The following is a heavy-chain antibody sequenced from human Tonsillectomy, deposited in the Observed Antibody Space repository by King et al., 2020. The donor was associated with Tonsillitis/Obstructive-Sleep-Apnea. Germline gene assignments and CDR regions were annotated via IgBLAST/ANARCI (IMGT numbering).Heavy chain of an antibody. Sequence: VQLVESGGGLVQPGGSLRLSCAASGFTFSSYAMSWVRQAPGKGLEWVSAISGRGGTTYYADSVKGRFTLSRDNSKNTLYLQMNSLRAEDTAVYYCAKARITGTTAGGMDVWGQGTTVTVSS. J-gene: IGHJ6*02. D-gene: IGHD1-7*01. CDR1: GFTFSSYA. CDR2: ISGRGGTT. CDR3: AKARITGTTAGGMDV. V-gene: IGHV3-23*04.